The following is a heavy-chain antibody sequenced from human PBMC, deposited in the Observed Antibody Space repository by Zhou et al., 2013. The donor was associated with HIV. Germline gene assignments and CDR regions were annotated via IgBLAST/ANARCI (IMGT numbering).Heavy chain of an antibody. CDR1: GDSISNYY. V-gene: IGHV4-4*07. CDR3: ARDGRGYSAYDPYYYGMDV. Sequence: QVQLQESGPGLVKPSETLSPTCTVSGDSISNYYWNWLRQPAGRGLEWIGRIYLSGSTNHNPSLKGRVTMSVDTPNNQISLKLTSVTAADTAVYYCARDGRGYSAYDPYYYGMDVWGQGTTVTVS. D-gene: IGHD5-12*01. J-gene: IGHJ6*02. CDR2: IYLSGST.